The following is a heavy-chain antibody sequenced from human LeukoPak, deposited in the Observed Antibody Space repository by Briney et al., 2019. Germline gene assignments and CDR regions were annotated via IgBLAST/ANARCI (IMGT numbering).Heavy chain of an antibody. V-gene: IGHV3-30*18. CDR2: ISYDGTNK. D-gene: IGHD6-13*01. CDR1: GFTFSSYG. J-gene: IGHJ6*03. CDR3: AKDPWVAAAGTDYYYYMDV. Sequence: GGSLRLSCAASGFTFSSYGMHWVRQAPGKGLEWVAVISYDGTNKYYADSVKGRFTISRDNSKNTLYLQMNNLRAEDTAVCYCAKDPWVAAAGTDYYYYMDVWGKGSTVTVSS.